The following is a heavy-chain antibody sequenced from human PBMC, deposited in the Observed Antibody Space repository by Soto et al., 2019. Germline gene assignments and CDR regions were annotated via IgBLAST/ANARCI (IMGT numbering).Heavy chain of an antibody. CDR1: GGSISSGDYY. J-gene: IGHJ4*02. Sequence: QVQLQESGPGLVKPSQTLSLTCTVSGGSISSGDYYWSWIRQPPGKGLEWIGYISYSGTTYYNPSIKSRVSISTDTSKNHFSLKLSSVTAADTAVYYCARTNYDYVWGSYRFDYWGQGTLVTVS. V-gene: IGHV4-30-4*01. D-gene: IGHD3-16*02. CDR3: ARTNYDYVWGSYRFDY. CDR2: ISYSGTT.